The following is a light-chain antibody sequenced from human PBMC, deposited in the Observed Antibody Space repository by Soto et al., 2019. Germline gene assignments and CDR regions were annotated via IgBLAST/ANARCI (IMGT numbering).Light chain of an antibody. Sequence: DIVMTQSPDSLAVSLGERATVNCKSSQSLLFNSNNKNYLAWYQHKPGQPPKLLIYWASTRESGVPDRFSGSGSGTDFTLTISSLQAEDVAVYYCHQYYSSPYTFGQGTKLEIK. CDR2: WAS. CDR3: HQYYSSPYT. J-gene: IGKJ2*01. V-gene: IGKV4-1*01. CDR1: QSLLFNSNNKNY.